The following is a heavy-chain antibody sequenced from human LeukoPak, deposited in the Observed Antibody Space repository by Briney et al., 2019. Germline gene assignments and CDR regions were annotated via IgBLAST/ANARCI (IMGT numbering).Heavy chain of an antibody. CDR3: ARILYSRIGY. Sequence: SETLSLTCAVYGGSFSGYYWSWIRQPPGKGLEWIGEINHSGSTNYNPSLESRVTISVDTSKNQFSLKLSSVTAADTAVYYCARILYSRIGYWGQGTLVTVSS. CDR1: GGSFSGYY. V-gene: IGHV4-34*01. D-gene: IGHD2-15*01. J-gene: IGHJ4*02. CDR2: INHSGST.